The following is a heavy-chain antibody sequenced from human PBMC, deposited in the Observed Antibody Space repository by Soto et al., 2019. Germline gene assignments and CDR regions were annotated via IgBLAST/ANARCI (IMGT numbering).Heavy chain of an antibody. D-gene: IGHD6-19*01. CDR1: GFSFSNYA. Sequence: PGGSLRLSCAASGFSFSNYAMNWVRQAPGKGLEWVSAISGSGGSAYYADSVKGRFTISRDNSKNTLYLQMNSLRAEDTAVYYCANPNVSGWPYYYYYGMDVWGQGTTVTVS. CDR2: ISGSGGSA. J-gene: IGHJ6*02. CDR3: ANPNVSGWPYYYYYGMDV. V-gene: IGHV3-23*01.